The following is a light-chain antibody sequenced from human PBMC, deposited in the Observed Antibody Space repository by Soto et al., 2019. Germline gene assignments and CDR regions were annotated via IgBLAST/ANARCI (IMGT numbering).Light chain of an antibody. J-gene: IGLJ2*01. CDR1: SSNIGAGYD. Sequence: QSVLTQPPSVSGAPGQRVTISCTGSSSNIGAGYDVHWYQQLPGTAPKLLIYGNSNRPSGVPDRFSGSKSGTSASLAITGPQAEAEDDYFCQSYDSSLSRVFGGGTKLTVL. CDR3: QSYDSSLSRV. V-gene: IGLV1-40*01. CDR2: GNS.